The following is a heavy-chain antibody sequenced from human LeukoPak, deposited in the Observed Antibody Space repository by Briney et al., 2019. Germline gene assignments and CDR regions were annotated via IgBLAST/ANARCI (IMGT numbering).Heavy chain of an antibody. CDR2: ISGSGGST. V-gene: IGHV3-23*01. D-gene: IGHD6-19*01. J-gene: IGHJ4*02. Sequence: GGSLRLSCAASGFTFITFAMRWVRQAPGKGLEWVSGISGSGGSTYYADSVKGRFTISRDNSKNTLYLQMNSLRAEDTALYYCAKDLDSGWYLLYYWGQGALVTVSS. CDR1: GFTFITFA. CDR3: AKDLDSGWYLLYY.